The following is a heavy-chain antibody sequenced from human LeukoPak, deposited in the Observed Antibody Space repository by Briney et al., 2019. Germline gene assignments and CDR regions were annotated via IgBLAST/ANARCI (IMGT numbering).Heavy chain of an antibody. CDR2: IDPNDSYT. D-gene: IGHD6-19*01. CDR1: GYSFTRYW. CDR3: VGSTIAVAGLYYSYYGMDV. J-gene: IGHJ6*02. Sequence: GESLKISCKGSGYSFTRYWITWVRQRPGKGLEWMGRIDPNDSYTYYSPSFQGHVTISADKSISTAYLQWSSLKASDTAMYYCVGSTIAVAGLYYSYYGMDVWGQGTTVTVSS. V-gene: IGHV5-10-1*01.